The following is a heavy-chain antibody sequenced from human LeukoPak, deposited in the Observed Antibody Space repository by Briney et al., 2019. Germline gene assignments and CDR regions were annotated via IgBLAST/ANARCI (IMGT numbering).Heavy chain of an antibody. V-gene: IGHV1-18*01. J-gene: IGHJ4*02. D-gene: IGHD4-17*01. CDR2: ISAYNGNT. CDR1: GYTFTIYG. Sequence: GASVKVSCKAFGYTFTIYGISWVRQAPGQGLEWMGWISAYNGNTDYAQKLQGRVTMTTDTSTSTTYMELRSLRSDDTAVYYCARDRWDYGEDFDYWGQGTLVTVSS. CDR3: ARDRWDYGEDFDY.